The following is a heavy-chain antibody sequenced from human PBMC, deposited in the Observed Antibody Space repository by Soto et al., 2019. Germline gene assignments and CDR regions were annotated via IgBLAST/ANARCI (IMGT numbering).Heavy chain of an antibody. CDR2: ISSSGTII. J-gene: IGHJ6*02. V-gene: IGHV3-11*01. Sequence: QVQLVESGGGLVKPGGSLRLSCAASGFTFSDYYISWIRQAPGKGLEWVSYISSSGTIIYHADSVKGRFTISRDNAKNLLFLQMNSLRAEDTAVYYCARGKSIFYGMDVWGQGTTVTVSS. CDR3: ARGKSIFYGMDV. CDR1: GFTFSDYY. D-gene: IGHD2-15*01.